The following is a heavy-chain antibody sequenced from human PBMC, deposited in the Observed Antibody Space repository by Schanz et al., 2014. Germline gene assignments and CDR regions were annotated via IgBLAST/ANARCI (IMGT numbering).Heavy chain of an antibody. V-gene: IGHV3-7*01. CDR3: VKEEWWRFDP. CDR1: GFTFSIHY. D-gene: IGHD2-15*01. J-gene: IGHJ5*02. CDR2: IKPDGSEK. Sequence: EVQLVESGGGLVQPGGSLRLSCAASGFTFSIHYMSWVRQAPGKGLEWVAKIKPDGSEKLYVDSVRGRFAVSRDNVKXXXXXXXXXXXXXXXXXXHCVKEEWWRFDPWGQGTLVTVSS.